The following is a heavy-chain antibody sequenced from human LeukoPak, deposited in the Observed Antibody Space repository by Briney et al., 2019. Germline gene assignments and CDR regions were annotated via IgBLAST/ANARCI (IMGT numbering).Heavy chain of an antibody. CDR2: IYPGDSDT. CDR1: GYSFTSYW. D-gene: IGHD3-9*01. Sequence: GESLKISCKGSGYSFTSYWIGWVRQMPGKGLEWMGIIYPGDSDTRYSPSFQGQVTISADKSISTAYLQWSSLKASDTAMYYCARTYYDILTGYYIDYWGQGTLVTVSS. J-gene: IGHJ4*02. V-gene: IGHV5-51*01. CDR3: ARTYYDILTGYYIDY.